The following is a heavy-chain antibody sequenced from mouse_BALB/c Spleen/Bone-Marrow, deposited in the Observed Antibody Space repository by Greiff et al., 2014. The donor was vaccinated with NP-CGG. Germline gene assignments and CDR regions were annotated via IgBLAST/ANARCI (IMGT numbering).Heavy chain of an antibody. V-gene: IGHV1-7*01. CDR3: VVWPYYAFDY. CDR1: GYIFVTYW. D-gene: IGHD2-12*01. CDR2: INPSTGYT. Sequence: VQLQESGAELAKPGASVKMSCKTSGYIFVTYWMHWVKQRPGQGLEWIGYINPSTGYTEYNQKFKDKSTLTADKSSNTAFMQLSGLTSADSAVYYCVVWPYYAFDYWGQGTSVTVSS. J-gene: IGHJ4*01.